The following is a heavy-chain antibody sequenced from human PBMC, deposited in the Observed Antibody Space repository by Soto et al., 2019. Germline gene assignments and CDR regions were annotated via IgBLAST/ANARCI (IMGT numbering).Heavy chain of an antibody. D-gene: IGHD6-13*01. V-gene: IGHV6-1*01. J-gene: IGHJ6*02. CDR2: TYYRSKWYN. CDR3: TRVRYSSKAYYYYDMDV. Sequence: PSQTLSLTCAISGDSVSSNSAAWNWIRQSPSRGLEWLGRTYYRSKWYNDYAVSVKSRITINSDTSKNQFSLHLNSVSPEDTAVYYCTRVRYSSKAYYYYDMDVWGQGTTVTSP. CDR1: GDSVSSNSAA.